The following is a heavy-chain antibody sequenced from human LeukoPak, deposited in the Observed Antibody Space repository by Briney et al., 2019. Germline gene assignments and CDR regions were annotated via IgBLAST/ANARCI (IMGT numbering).Heavy chain of an antibody. V-gene: IGHV3-7*01. Sequence: PGGSLRLSCAASGFTFSSYWMSWVRQAPGKGLEWVANIKQDGSEKYYVDSVKGRFTISRDNAKNSLYLQMNSLRAEDTAVYYCASDNTVYGSGSYAFEIWGQGTMVTVSS. J-gene: IGHJ3*02. CDR3: ASDNTVYGSGSYAFEI. CDR2: IKQDGSEK. D-gene: IGHD3-10*01. CDR1: GFTFSSYW.